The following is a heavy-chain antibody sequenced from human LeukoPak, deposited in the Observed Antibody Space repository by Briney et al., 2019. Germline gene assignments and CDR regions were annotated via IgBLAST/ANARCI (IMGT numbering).Heavy chain of an antibody. CDR3: VKDRSSSWSFDY. CDR1: GFTFSSSG. Sequence: PGGSLRLPCAASGFTFSSSGMHWVRQAPGKGLEWVAVISYDGSRIYYADSVKGRFTVSRDNSKSTLNLQMNSLRAEDTAVYYCVKDRSSSWSFDYWGQGTLVTVSS. V-gene: IGHV3-30*18. J-gene: IGHJ4*02. CDR2: ISYDGSRI. D-gene: IGHD6-13*01.